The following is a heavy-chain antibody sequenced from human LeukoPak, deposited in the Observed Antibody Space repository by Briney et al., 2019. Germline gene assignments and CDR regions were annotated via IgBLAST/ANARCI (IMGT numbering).Heavy chain of an antibody. V-gene: IGHV1-18*01. CDR2: ISAYNGNT. D-gene: IGHD3-22*01. Sequence: ASVKVSCKASGYTFTSYGISWVRQAPGQGLEWMGWISAYNGNTNYAQKLQGRVTMTTDTSTSTAYMELRSLRSDDTAVYYCARDPTEGYYYDSSGYYLGSDYWGQGTLVTVSS. CDR1: GYTFTSYG. J-gene: IGHJ4*02. CDR3: ARDPTEGYYYDSSGYYLGSDY.